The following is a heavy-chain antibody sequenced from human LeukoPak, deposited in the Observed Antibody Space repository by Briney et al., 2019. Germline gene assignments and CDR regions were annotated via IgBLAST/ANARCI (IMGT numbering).Heavy chain of an antibody. D-gene: IGHD6-19*01. J-gene: IGHJ4*02. CDR3: ATKQWLAPPPDS. V-gene: IGHV3-74*01. CDR1: GFTFSKYW. CDR2: INTDGTVT. Sequence: GGSLGLSCAASGFTFSKYWMLWVRQAPGKGLESVSRINTDGTVTTYADSVKGRFTVSKDNADNTMFLQMNSVRDEDTAVYYCATKQWLAPPPDSWGQGTPVTVSS.